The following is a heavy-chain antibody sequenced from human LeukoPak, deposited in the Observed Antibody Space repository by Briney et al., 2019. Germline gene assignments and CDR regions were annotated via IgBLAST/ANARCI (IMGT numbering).Heavy chain of an antibody. D-gene: IGHD3-10*01. CDR2: ISGGIGRT. V-gene: IGHV3-23*01. CDR3: AKRDLWFGSN. CDR1: GFTFSYHG. Sequence: PGGSLRLSCAASGFTFSYHGMSWVRQAPGKGLEWVSGISGGIGRTFYADSVKGRFSISRDNSNYILYLQMSSLRAEDTAVYYCAKRDLWFGSNWGQGTLVTVSS. J-gene: IGHJ4*02.